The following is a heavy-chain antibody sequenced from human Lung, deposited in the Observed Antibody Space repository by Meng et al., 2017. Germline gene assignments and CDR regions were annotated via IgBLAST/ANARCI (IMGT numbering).Heavy chain of an antibody. V-gene: IGHV4-34*01. CDR3: ARGPTTMAHDFDY. D-gene: IGHD4-11*01. Sequence: HVQLRQLRAGLLKPSETLSRTLVVLGGAFSDYYWSWIRQPPGKGLEWIGEINHSGSTNYNPSLESRATISVDTSQNNLSLKLSSVTAADSAVYYCARGPTTMAHDFDYWGQGTLVTVSS. CDR1: GGAFSDYY. CDR2: INHSGST. J-gene: IGHJ4*02.